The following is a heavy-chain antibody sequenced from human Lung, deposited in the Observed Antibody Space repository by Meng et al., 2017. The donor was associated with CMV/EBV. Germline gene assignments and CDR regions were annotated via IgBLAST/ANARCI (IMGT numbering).Heavy chain of an antibody. Sequence: LSCAAPGFTFSSHALSGVRQAPGKGLEWVSSISTSGGDTYHADSVKGRFTISRDNSKKTLYLQMNSLRAEDTAVYYCANLGRTIRDYWGQGTLVTVSS. D-gene: IGHD4/OR15-4a*01. CDR2: ISTSGGDT. V-gene: IGHV3-23*01. CDR3: ANLGRTIRDY. J-gene: IGHJ4*02. CDR1: GFTFSSHA.